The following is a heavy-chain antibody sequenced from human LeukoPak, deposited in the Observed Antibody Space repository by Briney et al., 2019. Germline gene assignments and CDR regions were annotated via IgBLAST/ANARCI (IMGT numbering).Heavy chain of an antibody. Sequence: PGGSLRLSCAGSGFTFSTYGMSCVRQAPGKGLEWVSSISGSGRTTYYSDSVKGRFTISRDNSKNTLLLQMNSLRAEDTALYYCAKDVGLVTARFYSFDYWGQGTLVTVSS. J-gene: IGHJ4*02. CDR3: AKDVGLVTARFYSFDY. CDR1: GFTFSTYG. CDR2: ISGSGRTT. D-gene: IGHD2-21*02. V-gene: IGHV3-23*01.